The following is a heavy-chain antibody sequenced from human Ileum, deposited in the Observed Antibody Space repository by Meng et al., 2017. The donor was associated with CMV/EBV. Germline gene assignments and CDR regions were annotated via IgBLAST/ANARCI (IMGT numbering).Heavy chain of an antibody. J-gene: IGHJ5*02. CDR1: GVSFSGYY. CDR3: ARGAAAGYWFDP. D-gene: IGHD6-13*01. V-gene: IGHV4-34*01. CDR2: INHSGST. Sequence: GAVYGVSFSGYYWSWIRQPPGKWLEWIGEINHSGSTNYNPSLKSRVTISVDTSKNQFSLKLSSVTAADTAVYYCARGAAAGYWFDPWGQGTLVTVSS.